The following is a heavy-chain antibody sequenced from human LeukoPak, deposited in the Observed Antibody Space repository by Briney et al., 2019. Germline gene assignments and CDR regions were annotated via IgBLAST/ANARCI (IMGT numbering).Heavy chain of an antibody. CDR1: GFTFSSFG. D-gene: IGHD5-24*01. Sequence: GGSLRLSCAASGFTFSSFGMHWVRQAPGKGLEWGAFIRYDGSNKYYADSVKGRFTIYRDNSKNTLYLQMNSLRAEDTAVYYCARGRDGYNLVDAFDIWGQGIMVTVSS. CDR2: IRYDGSNK. J-gene: IGHJ3*02. CDR3: ARGRDGYNLVDAFDI. V-gene: IGHV3-30*02.